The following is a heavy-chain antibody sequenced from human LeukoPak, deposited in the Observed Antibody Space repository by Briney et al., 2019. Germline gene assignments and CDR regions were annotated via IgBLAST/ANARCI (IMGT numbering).Heavy chain of an antibody. J-gene: IGHJ3*02. V-gene: IGHV3-20*04. CDR1: GFTFDDYG. Sequence: GGSLRLSCAASGFTFDDYGMSWVRHAPGKGLEWVSGINWNGGSTVYADSVKGRFTISRDNAKNSLYVQMNSLRAEDTALYYCARSDYGDAGGAFDIWGQGTMVTVPS. D-gene: IGHD4-17*01. CDR2: INWNGGST. CDR3: ARSDYGDAGGAFDI.